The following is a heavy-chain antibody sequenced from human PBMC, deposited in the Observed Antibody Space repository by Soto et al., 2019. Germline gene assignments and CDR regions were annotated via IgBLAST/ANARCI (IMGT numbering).Heavy chain of an antibody. D-gene: IGHD2-15*01. Sequence: WGSFTPIGAFSGITVISTYLTCVRHAPGKGLEWVSVIYSGGSTYYADSVKGRFTISRDNSKNTLYLQMNSLRAEDTAVYYCASAVTKVVPLFYYYYGMDVLGQGNTVTVS. CDR3: ASAVTKVVPLFYYYYGMDV. V-gene: IGHV3-53*01. CDR1: GITVISTY. J-gene: IGHJ6*02. CDR2: IYSGGST.